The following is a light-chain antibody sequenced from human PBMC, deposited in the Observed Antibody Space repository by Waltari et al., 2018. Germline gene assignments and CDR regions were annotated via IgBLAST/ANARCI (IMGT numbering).Light chain of an antibody. J-gene: IGLJ3*02. V-gene: IGLV1-40*01. Sequence: QSVLTQPPSVSGAPGQRVTISCTGSSSNIGAGYDVHWYQQLPGTAPKLLIYGNSNRPSGVPDRSSGSKSGPSASLAITWLQAEDEADYYCQSYDSSLSGWVFGGGTKLTVL. CDR1: SSNIGAGYD. CDR3: QSYDSSLSGWV. CDR2: GNS.